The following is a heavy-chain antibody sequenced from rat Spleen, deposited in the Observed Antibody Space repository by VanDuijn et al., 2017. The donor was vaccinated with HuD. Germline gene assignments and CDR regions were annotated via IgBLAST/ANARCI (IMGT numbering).Heavy chain of an antibody. V-gene: IGHV2-1*01. Sequence: QVQLKESGPGLVQPSQTLSLTCTVSGFSLTSNSVHWVRQPPGKGLEWMGGIWGDGSTDYNSVLKSRLSISRDTSKSQVFLKMNSLQTEDTATYYCVRDGSAGDFDYWGHGVMVTVSS. D-gene: IGHD1-12*02. CDR1: GFSLTSNS. CDR2: IWGDGST. J-gene: IGHJ2*01. CDR3: VRDGSAGDFDY.